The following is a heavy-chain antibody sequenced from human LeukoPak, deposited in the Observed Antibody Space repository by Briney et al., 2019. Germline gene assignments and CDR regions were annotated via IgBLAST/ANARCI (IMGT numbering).Heavy chain of an antibody. D-gene: IGHD2-2*01. V-gene: IGHV3-23*01. Sequence: GGSLRLSCAASGFTFSSYAMSWVRQAPGKGLEWVSAISGSGGSTYCADSVKGRFTISRDNSKNTLYLQMNSLRAEDTAVYYCAKDRDIVVVPAAPLDYWGQGTLVTVSS. CDR3: AKDRDIVVVPAAPLDY. CDR1: GFTFSSYA. CDR2: ISGSGGST. J-gene: IGHJ4*02.